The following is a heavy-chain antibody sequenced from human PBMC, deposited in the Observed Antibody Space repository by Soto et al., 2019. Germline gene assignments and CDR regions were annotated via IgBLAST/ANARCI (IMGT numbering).Heavy chain of an antibody. D-gene: IGHD3-3*01. V-gene: IGHV3-7*01. CDR3: ARGDLDITIFGVVITSDYYYYMDV. CDR2: IKQDGSET. CDR1: GFTLSSYW. Sequence: PGGALRLSCAASGFTLSSYWMSWVRQASGKGLEWLANIKQDGSETYYVDSLKGRFTISRDNARYSLYLQMNSLRAEDTAVYYCARGDLDITIFGVVITSDYYYYMDVWGKGTTVTVSS. J-gene: IGHJ6*03.